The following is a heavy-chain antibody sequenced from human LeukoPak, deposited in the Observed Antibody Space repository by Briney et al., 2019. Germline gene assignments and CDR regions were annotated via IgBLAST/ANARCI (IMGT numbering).Heavy chain of an antibody. CDR1: GGSISSSSYY. D-gene: IGHD3-10*01. Sequence: SETLSLTCTVSGGSISSSSYYWGWIRQPPGKGLEWIGSIYYSGSTYYNPSLKSRVTISVDTSKNQFSLKLSSVTAADTAVYYCARAPKYYYGSGCYYYYMDVWGKGTTVTVSS. J-gene: IGHJ6*03. V-gene: IGHV4-39*07. CDR3: ARAPKYYYGSGCYYYYMDV. CDR2: IYYSGST.